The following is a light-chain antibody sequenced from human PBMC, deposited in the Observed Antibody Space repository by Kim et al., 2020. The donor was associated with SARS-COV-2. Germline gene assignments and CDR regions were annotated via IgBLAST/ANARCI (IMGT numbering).Light chain of an antibody. CDR3: ETWDSNSRV. V-gene: IGLV4-60*03. Sequence: QPVLTQSSSASASLGSSVKLTCTLNSGHISNIIAWHQQQPGKAPRYLMKLEGSGSYNKGSGVPDRFSGSSSGADRYLTISNLQSDDEADYYCETWDSNSRVFGGGTQLTVL. CDR2: LEGSGSY. J-gene: IGLJ3*02. CDR1: SGHISNI.